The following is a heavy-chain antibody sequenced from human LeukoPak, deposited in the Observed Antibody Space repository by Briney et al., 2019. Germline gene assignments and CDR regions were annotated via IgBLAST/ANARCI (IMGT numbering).Heavy chain of an antibody. V-gene: IGHV1-18*04. D-gene: IGHD6-13*01. CDR2: ISAYNGNT. CDR1: GYTFTSYG. CDR3: ARDTGIAAAAPRWFDP. J-gene: IGHJ5*02. Sequence: GASVKVSCKASGYTFTSYGISWVRQAPGQGLEWMGWISAYNGNTNYAQKLQGRATMTTDTSTSTAYMELRSLRSDDTAVYYCARDTGIAAAAPRWFDPWGQGTLVTVSS.